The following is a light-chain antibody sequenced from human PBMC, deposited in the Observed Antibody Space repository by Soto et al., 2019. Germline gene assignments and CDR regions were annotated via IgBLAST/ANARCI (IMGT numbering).Light chain of an antibody. CDR1: SSDVGGYNY. J-gene: IGLJ1*01. CDR3: NSYTTRNTFV. Sequence: QSVRTQPRSVSGAPGQSVNISCTGTSSDVGGYNYVSWYQQHPGNAPKLMIYDVSKRXXVVPDRFSGSKSGNTASLTISGVQAEDEADYYCNSYTTRNTFVFASGPNVAV. V-gene: IGLV2-11*01. CDR2: DVS.